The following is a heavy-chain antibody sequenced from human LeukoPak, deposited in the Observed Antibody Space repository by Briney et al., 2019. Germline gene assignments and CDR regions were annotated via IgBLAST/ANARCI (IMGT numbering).Heavy chain of an antibody. Sequence: ASVKVSCKASGYTFTSYGISWVRQAPGQGLEWMGWISAYNGNTNYAQKLQGRVTMTTDTSTSTAYMELRSLRSDDTAVYYCARDRIRAVAGTGYFDYWGQGTLVTVSS. D-gene: IGHD6-19*01. V-gene: IGHV1-18*01. CDR1: GYTFTSYG. CDR3: ARDRIRAVAGTGYFDY. CDR2: ISAYNGNT. J-gene: IGHJ4*02.